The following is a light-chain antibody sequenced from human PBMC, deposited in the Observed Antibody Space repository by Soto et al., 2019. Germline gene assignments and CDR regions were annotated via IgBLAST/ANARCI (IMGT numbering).Light chain of an antibody. CDR3: QQGFNWPT. Sequence: ENVLTQSPATLSLSPGERATLSCRASQSVSSFFAWYQQKPGQAPRLVIYNAFNRATGIPARFSGSWSGTDFTLTISSLEPEDFAVYYCQQGFNWPTFGGGTKVEIK. CDR2: NAF. CDR1: QSVSSF. V-gene: IGKV3-11*01. J-gene: IGKJ4*01.